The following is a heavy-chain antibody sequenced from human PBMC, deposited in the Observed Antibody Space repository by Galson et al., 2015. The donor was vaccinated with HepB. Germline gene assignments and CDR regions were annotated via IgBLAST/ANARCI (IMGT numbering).Heavy chain of an antibody. Sequence: SLRLSCAASGFAFSNYAMSWVRQAPGKGLEWVSSIVRSGGSTYYADSVKGRFIISRDTSNSTLYLQMNSLRAEDTAVYYCAKDPDYWGQGTLVTVSS. CDR3: AKDPDY. V-gene: IGHV3-23*01. J-gene: IGHJ4*02. CDR2: IVRSGGST. CDR1: GFAFSNYA.